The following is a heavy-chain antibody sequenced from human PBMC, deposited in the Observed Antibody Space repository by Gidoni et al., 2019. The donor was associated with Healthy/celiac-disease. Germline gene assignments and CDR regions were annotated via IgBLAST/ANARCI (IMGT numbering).Heavy chain of an antibody. V-gene: IGHV3-15*01. CDR3: TTGTGYYDFWSGYYRDYYYMDV. D-gene: IGHD3-3*01. J-gene: IGHJ6*03. CDR1: GFTFSNAW. CDR2: IKSKTDGWTT. Sequence: EVQLVESGGGLVKPGGSLRLSCAASGFTFSNAWMSWVRTAPGKGLEWVGRIKSKTDGWTTDYAAPVKGRFTISRDDSKNTLYLQMNSLKTEDTAVYYCTTGTGYYDFWSGYYRDYYYMDVWGKGTTVTVSS.